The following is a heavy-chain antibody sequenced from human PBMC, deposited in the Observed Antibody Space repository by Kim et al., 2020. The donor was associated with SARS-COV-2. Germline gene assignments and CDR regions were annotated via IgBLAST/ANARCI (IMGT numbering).Heavy chain of an antibody. Sequence: GGSLRLSCAASGFTVSSNYMSWVRQAPGKGLEWVSVIYSGGSTYYAAYVKGRFTISSHNTKNTLHLQMNSMRAEDTAVYYCARGISGYDPTDYYYGLDVWGQGTTVTVSS. D-gene: IGHD5-12*01. CDR3: ARGISGYDPTDYYYGLDV. CDR1: GFTVSSNY. V-gene: IGHV3-53*04. CDR2: IYSGGST. J-gene: IGHJ6*02.